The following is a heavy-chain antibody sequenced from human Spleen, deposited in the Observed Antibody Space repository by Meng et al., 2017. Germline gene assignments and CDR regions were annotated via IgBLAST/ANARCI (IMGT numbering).Heavy chain of an antibody. Sequence: GESLKISCAASEFTFSNAWMSWVRQAPGKGLEWVSAISGSGGSTYYADSVKGRFTISRDNSKNTLYLQMNSLRAEDTAVYYCARVYWALDVWGQGTMVTVSS. CDR1: EFTFSNAW. CDR3: ARVYWALDV. D-gene: IGHD2-15*01. V-gene: IGHV3-23*01. J-gene: IGHJ6*02. CDR2: ISGSGGST.